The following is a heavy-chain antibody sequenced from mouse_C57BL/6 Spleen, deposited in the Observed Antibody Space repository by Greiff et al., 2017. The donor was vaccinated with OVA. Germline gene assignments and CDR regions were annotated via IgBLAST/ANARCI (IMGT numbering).Heavy chain of an antibody. V-gene: IGHV1-55*01. CDR1: GYTFTSSW. CDR2: IYPGSGST. Sequence: QVQLQQSGAELVKPGASVKMSCKASGYTFTSSWITWVKQRPGQGLAWIGGIYPGSGSTNYNEKFKSKATLTVDTSSSTAYMQLSSLTSEDSAVYYCARRGISFAYWGQGTLVTVSA. J-gene: IGHJ3*01. CDR3: ARRGISFAY.